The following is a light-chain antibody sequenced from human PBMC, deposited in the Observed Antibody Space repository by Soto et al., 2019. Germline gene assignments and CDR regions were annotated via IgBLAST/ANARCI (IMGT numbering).Light chain of an antibody. J-gene: IGLJ1*01. CDR1: STDCVSYNR. CDR3: SLYTSENTDV. CDR2: EAS. V-gene: IGLV2-18*01. Sequence: QSALTQPPSVSGSPGQSVTISCTGTSTDCVSYNRVSWYQQPPGTAPKLIIYEASNRPSAVPARFSGSKSRNTPSLTISGLQAAEEADYYCSLYTSENTDVFGSGTKVTVL.